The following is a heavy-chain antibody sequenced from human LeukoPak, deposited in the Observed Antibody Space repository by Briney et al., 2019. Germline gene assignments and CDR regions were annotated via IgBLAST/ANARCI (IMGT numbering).Heavy chain of an antibody. CDR1: GGSISSYY. CDR3: ARDSSGWYHWFDP. CDR2: IYYSGST. Sequence: SETLSLTCTVSGGSISSYYWSWIRQPPGKGLEWIGYIYYSGSTNYNPSLKSRVTISVDTSKNQFSLKLSSVTAADTAVYYCARDSSGWYHWFDPWGQGILVTVSS. V-gene: IGHV4-59*01. D-gene: IGHD6-19*01. J-gene: IGHJ5*02.